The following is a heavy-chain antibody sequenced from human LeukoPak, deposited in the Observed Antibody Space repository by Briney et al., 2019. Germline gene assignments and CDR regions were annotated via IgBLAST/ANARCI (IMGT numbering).Heavy chain of an antibody. V-gene: IGHV4-61*02. D-gene: IGHD3-22*01. Sequence: SETLSLTCTVSGVSLSRGSYYWTWIRQPAGKGLEWIGRIYISGSTNYNPSLKGRVTMSIDTSKNQFSLKLSSQSAADTAVYYCAIRLNTYYYDSSGYPYDAFDIRGQGTMVTVSS. CDR1: GVSLSRGSYY. J-gene: IGHJ3*02. CDR3: AIRLNTYYYDSSGYPYDAFDI. CDR2: IYISGST.